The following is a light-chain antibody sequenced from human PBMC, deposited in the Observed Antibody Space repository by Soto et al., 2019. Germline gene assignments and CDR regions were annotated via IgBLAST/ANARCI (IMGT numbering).Light chain of an antibody. CDR3: QQYSTYPWT. CDR1: QSISSW. J-gene: IGKJ1*01. CDR2: QAS. V-gene: IGKV1-5*03. Sequence: DIQMTQSPFTLSASVGDRVTITCRASQSISSWLAWYQQKAGKAPKLLIYQASSVESGVPSRFSGSGSGTAFTLTISSLQPDDFATYYCQQYSTYPWTFGQGTKVEIK.